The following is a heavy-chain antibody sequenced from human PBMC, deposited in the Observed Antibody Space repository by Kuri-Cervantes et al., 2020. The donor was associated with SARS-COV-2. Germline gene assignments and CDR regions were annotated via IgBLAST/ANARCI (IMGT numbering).Heavy chain of an antibody. CDR3: YCAPKEGFDS. Sequence: ASVKVSCKASGYTFISYGITWVRQAPGQGLEWMGMVKTNSGNTLYAQIFQGRVTMTRDTSTSTVYMELSSLTSEDTAIYYCYCAPKEGFDSWGQGTLVTVSS. CDR1: GYTFISYG. CDR2: VKTNSGNT. J-gene: IGHJ4*02. V-gene: IGHV1-8*02. D-gene: IGHD2-21*01.